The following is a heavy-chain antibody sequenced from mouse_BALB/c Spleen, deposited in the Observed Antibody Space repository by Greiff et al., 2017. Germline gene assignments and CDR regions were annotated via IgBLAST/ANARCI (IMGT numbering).Heavy chain of an antibody. J-gene: IGHJ2*01. CDR3: ARGAHTASFDY. Sequence: EVKLVESGGGLVKPGGSLKLSCAASGFTFSSYAMSWVRQTPEKRLEWVASISSGGSTYYPDSVKGRFTISRDNARNILYLQMSSLRSEDTAMYYCARGAHTASFDYWGQGTTLTVSS. CDR1: GFTFSSYA. D-gene: IGHD1-2*01. V-gene: IGHV5-6-5*01. CDR2: ISSGGST.